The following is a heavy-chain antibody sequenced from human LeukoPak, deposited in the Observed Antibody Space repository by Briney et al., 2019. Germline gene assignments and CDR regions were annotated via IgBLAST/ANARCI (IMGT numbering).Heavy chain of an antibody. CDR2: IYYSGST. V-gene: IGHV4-59*01. CDR1: GGSISSYY. Sequence: PSETLSLTCTLSGGSISSYYWSWIRQPPGKGLEWIGYIYYSGSTNYNPSLKSRVTMSVDTSKKQFSLKLSSVTPADTAVYYCARVSCSSAGCQKTFDYWGQGTLVTVSS. J-gene: IGHJ4*02. D-gene: IGHD2-2*01. CDR3: ARVSCSSAGCQKTFDY.